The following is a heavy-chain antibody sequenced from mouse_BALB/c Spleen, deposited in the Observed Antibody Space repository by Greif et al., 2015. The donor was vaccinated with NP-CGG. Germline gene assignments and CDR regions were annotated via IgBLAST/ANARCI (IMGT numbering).Heavy chain of an antibody. J-gene: IGHJ2*01. CDR3: ARDGWGYFDY. Sequence: EVKLQESGGGLVQPGGSLRLSCATSGFTFTDYYMSWVRQPPGKALEWLGFIRNKANGYTTEYSASVKGRFTISRDNSQSILYLQMNSLRAEDSATYYCARDGWGYFDYWGQGTTLTVSS. CDR1: GFTFTDYY. D-gene: IGHD1-1*02. V-gene: IGHV7-3*02. CDR2: IRNKANGYTT.